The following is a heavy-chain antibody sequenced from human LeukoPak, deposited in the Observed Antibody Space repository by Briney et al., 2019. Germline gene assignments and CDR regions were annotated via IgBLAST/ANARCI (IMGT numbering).Heavy chain of an antibody. CDR3: AREGGPYRPLDY. CDR1: GGSITSTNY. J-gene: IGHJ4*02. V-gene: IGHV4-4*02. CDR2: VNLQGST. Sequence: SGTLSLTCGVSGGSITSTNYWTWDRRPPGKGLEWIGEVNLQGSTNYNPSLMGRVAISVDMSENHISLQLTSVTAADTAVYYCAREGGPYRPLDYSGQGTLVTVSS.